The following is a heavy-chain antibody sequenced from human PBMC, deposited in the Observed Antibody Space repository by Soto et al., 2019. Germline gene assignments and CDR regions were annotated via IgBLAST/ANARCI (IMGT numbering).Heavy chain of an antibody. CDR3: AHSRGGGNSAWFAL. CDR2: IYWDDDK. CDR1: GLSHHSSEMG. D-gene: IGHD2-21*02. Sequence: TCSFPGLSHHSSEMGVGWIRQPPGKALEWLALIYWDDDKRYSPSLKNRLTITKDISNDQVVLTMTNMEPVDTATYYCAHSRGGGNSAWFALWVQGSLVTVFS. V-gene: IGHV2-5*02. J-gene: IGHJ5*02.